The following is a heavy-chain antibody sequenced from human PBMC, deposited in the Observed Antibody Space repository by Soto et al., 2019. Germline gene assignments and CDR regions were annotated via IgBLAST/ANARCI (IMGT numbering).Heavy chain of an antibody. V-gene: IGHV3-23*01. Sequence: VGSVRLSCTSSGFTFSSSAMSWVRQAPGKELERVSILTNTCGDTLYADPVKGRFTISRANSKCILYLQMNSLRAEAAAIYYCAKASGPSYPDRRVFDFWGQGSRVTVS. J-gene: IGHJ4*02. CDR2: LTNTCGDT. CDR3: AKASGPSYPDRRVFDF. CDR1: GFTFSSSA. D-gene: IGHD3-10*01.